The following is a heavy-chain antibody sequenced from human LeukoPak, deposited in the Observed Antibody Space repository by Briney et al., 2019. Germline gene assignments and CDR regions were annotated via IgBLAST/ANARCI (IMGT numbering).Heavy chain of an antibody. CDR1: GYTFTSYG. Sequence: GASVKVSCKASGYTFTSYGISWVRRAPGQGLEWMGWISAYNGNTNYAQKLQGRVTMTTDTSTSTAYMELRSLRSDDTAVYYCARDSPSRAAAGTTPQLAYYYYYYMDVWGKGTTVTVSS. V-gene: IGHV1-18*01. CDR3: ARDSPSRAAAGTTPQLAYYYYYYMDV. J-gene: IGHJ6*03. D-gene: IGHD6-13*01. CDR2: ISAYNGNT.